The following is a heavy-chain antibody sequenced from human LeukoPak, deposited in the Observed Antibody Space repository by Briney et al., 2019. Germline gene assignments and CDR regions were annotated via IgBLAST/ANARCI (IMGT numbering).Heavy chain of an antibody. V-gene: IGHV4-61*02. J-gene: IGHJ3*02. D-gene: IGHD1-26*01. Sequence: PSETLSLTCTVSGGSISSGSYYWSWIRQPAGKGLEWIGRIYTSGSTNYNPSLKSRVTISVDTSKNQFSLKLSSVTAADTAVYYCARKELRAFDIWGQGTMVTVSS. CDR1: GGSISSGSYY. CDR2: IYTSGST. CDR3: ARKELRAFDI.